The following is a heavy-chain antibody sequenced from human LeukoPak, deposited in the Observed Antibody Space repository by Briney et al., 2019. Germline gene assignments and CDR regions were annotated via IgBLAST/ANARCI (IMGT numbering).Heavy chain of an antibody. CDR3: ARFISLGA. D-gene: IGHD3-16*01. CDR2: IKKDGSEK. Sequence: PGGSLRLSCAASGFTLNSYWMSWVRQAPGKGLEWVANIKKDGSEKNYVDSVKGRFTISRDNAKNSLYLQMDSRRAEDTAVYYCARFISLGAWGQGTLVTVSS. J-gene: IGHJ5*02. CDR1: GFTLNSYW. V-gene: IGHV3-7*01.